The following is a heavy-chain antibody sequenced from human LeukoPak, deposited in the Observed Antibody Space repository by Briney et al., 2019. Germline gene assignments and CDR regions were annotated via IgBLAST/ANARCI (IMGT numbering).Heavy chain of an antibody. D-gene: IGHD2-15*01. V-gene: IGHV1-18*04. CDR3: ARVGAYCSGISCFDY. J-gene: IGHJ4*02. CDR2: ISAYNGNT. Sequence: ASVKVSCKASGYTFTNYYIHWVRQAPGQGLEWMGWISAYNGNTDHAHNFQGRVTMTTDTSTNTAYMELRSLESDDTAVYYCARVGAYCSGISCFDYWGQGTLVTVSS. CDR1: GYTFTNYY.